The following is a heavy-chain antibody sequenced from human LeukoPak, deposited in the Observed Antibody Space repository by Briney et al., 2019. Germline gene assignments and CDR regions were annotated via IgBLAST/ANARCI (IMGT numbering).Heavy chain of an antibody. J-gene: IGHJ4*02. CDR1: GFTISSYS. CDR2: IDSETYGNTI. D-gene: IGHD4-17*01. CDR3: ARDRDYAFDY. Sequence: PGGSLRLSCAASGFTISSYSMNWVRQAPGKGLEWLSYIDSETYGNTIYYPHTVKGRFTISRDNAKNSLYLQMDGLRDEDTAVYYCARDRDYAFDYWGQRTLVTVSS. V-gene: IGHV3-48*02.